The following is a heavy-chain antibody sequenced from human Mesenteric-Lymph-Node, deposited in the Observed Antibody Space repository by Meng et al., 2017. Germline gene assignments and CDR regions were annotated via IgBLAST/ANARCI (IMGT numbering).Heavy chain of an antibody. J-gene: IGHJ6*02. V-gene: IGHV1-2*02. CDR3: ARDRGGLIGGPYDRYGMNV. Sequence: ASVKVSCKASGYTFTGYYMHWVRQAPGQGLEWMGWINPNSGGTNYAKKFQGRVTMTRDTSISTAYMDLSSLRYEDTAVYYCARDRGGLIGGPYDRYGMNVWGQGTTVTVSS. CDR2: INPNSGGT. D-gene: IGHD3-16*01. CDR1: GYTFTGYY.